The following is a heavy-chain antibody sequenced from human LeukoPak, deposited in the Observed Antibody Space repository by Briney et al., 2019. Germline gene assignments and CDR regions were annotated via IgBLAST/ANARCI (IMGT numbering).Heavy chain of an antibody. CDR1: GFSVTSYV. Sequence: PGGSLRLSCAVSGFSVTSYVMHWVRQAPGEGLVWVSRLSPDGSTSIYADSVKGRFTVSRDNAKNTLYLEMNTLRADDTAVYYCTRSPSLGGNYWGFDYWGQGTLVTVSS. J-gene: IGHJ4*02. D-gene: IGHD1-26*01. V-gene: IGHV3-74*01. CDR2: LSPDGSTS. CDR3: TRSPSLGGNYWGFDY.